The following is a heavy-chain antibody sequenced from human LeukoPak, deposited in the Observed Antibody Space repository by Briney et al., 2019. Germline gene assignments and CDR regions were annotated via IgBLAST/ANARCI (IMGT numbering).Heavy chain of an antibody. D-gene: IGHD3-22*01. CDR2: IWYDGSNK. CDR3: AKERGGDNSGYDY. J-gene: IGHJ4*02. Sequence: GGSLRLSCAASGFTFSSYGMHWVRQAPGKGLEWVAVIWYDGSNKYYADSVKGRFTISRDNSKNTLYLQMNSLRAEDTAVYYCAKERGGDNSGYDYWGQGTLVTVSS. CDR1: GFTFSSYG. V-gene: IGHV3-33*06.